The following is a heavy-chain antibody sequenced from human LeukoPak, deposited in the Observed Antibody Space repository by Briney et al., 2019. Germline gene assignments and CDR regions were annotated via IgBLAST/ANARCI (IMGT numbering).Heavy chain of an antibody. CDR3: ARTDRPYYDFWSGYYGSGGYFDY. CDR1: GGTFTSYV. D-gene: IGHD3-3*01. Sequence: ASVTVSCKASGGTFTSYVISWVRQAPGQGLEWMGGIIPIFGTANYAQKFQGRVAITTDESTSTAYMELSSLRSEDTAVSYCARTDRPYYDFWSGYYGSGGYFDYWGQGTLVTVSS. V-gene: IGHV1-69*05. CDR2: IIPIFGTA. J-gene: IGHJ4*02.